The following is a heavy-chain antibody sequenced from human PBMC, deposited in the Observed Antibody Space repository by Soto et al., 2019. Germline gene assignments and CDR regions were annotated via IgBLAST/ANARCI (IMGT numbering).Heavy chain of an antibody. CDR3: ARRSLDILTNYFDY. J-gene: IGHJ4*02. V-gene: IGHV4-39*01. CDR2: IYYSGST. D-gene: IGHD3-9*01. Sequence: SETLSLTCTVSGGSISSSSYYWGWIRQPPGKGLEWTGSIYYSGSTYYNPSLKSRVTISVDTSKNQFSLKLSSVTAADTAVYYCARRSLDILTNYFDYWGQGTLVTVSS. CDR1: GGSISSSSYY.